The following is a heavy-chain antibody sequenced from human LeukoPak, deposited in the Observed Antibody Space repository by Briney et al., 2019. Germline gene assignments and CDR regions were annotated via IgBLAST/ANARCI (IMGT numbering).Heavy chain of an antibody. Sequence: PGGSLRLSCAASGITVSGNYVNWVRQAPGKGLEWVSVIYISASTYYDAGSTHYADSVKGRFTLSRDNSKNTVLLQMNDLRVEDTAVYYCAMSFSHDDRWYDRPADTWGRGTLVTVSS. V-gene: IGHV3-53*01. J-gene: IGHJ5*02. CDR1: GITVSGNY. CDR3: AMSFSHDDRWYDRPADT. D-gene: IGHD6-13*01. CDR2: IYISASTYYDAGST.